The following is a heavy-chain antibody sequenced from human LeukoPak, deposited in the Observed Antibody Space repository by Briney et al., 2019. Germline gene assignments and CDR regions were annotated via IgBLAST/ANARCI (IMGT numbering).Heavy chain of an antibody. Sequence: PGGSLRLSCAASGFTFSSYSMNWVRQAPGKGLEWVSSISSSSSYIYYADSVKGRFTISRDNAKNSLYLQMISLRAEDTAVYYCARGLQRGARRSGGSCYSGCYWGQGTLVTVSS. CDR2: ISSSSSYI. D-gene: IGHD2-15*01. CDR1: GFTFSSYS. CDR3: ARGLQRGARRSGGSCYSGCY. J-gene: IGHJ4*02. V-gene: IGHV3-21*01.